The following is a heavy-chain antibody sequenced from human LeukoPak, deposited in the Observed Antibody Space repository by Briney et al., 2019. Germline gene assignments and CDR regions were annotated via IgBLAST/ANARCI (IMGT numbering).Heavy chain of an antibody. V-gene: IGHV4-34*01. Sequence: PSETLSLTCAVYGGSFSGYYWSWIRQPPGKGLEWIGEINHSGSTNYNPSLKSRVTISVDTSTNQFSLKLSSVTAADTAVYYCARGHYCSSTSCHIPDDKYYYGMDVWGQGTTVTVSS. CDR3: ARGHYCSSTSCHIPDDKYYYGMDV. CDR1: GGSFSGYY. CDR2: INHSGST. J-gene: IGHJ6*02. D-gene: IGHD2-2*01.